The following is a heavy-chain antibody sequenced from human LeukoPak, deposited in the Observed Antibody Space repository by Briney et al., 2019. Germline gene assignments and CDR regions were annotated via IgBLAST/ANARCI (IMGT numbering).Heavy chain of an antibody. Sequence: GGSLILSCAAAGFTFSSYEMNWVRQAPGKGLEWVSYISSSGSTIYYADSVKGRFTISRDNAKNSLYLQMNSLRAEDTAVYYCARVTPVRGVPENWFDPWGQGTLVTVSS. CDR3: ARVTPVRGVPENWFDP. CDR1: GFTFSSYE. J-gene: IGHJ5*02. CDR2: ISSSGSTI. V-gene: IGHV3-48*03. D-gene: IGHD5-12*01.